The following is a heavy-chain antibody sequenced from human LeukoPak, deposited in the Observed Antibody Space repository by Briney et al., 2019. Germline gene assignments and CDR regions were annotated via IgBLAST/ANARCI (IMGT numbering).Heavy chain of an antibody. CDR2: INPNSCGT. D-gene: IGHD3-9*01. V-gene: IGHV1-2*02. CDR1: GYTFTGYY. CDR3: ARPTYDILTGWQSYYFDY. J-gene: IGHJ4*02. Sequence: GASVKVSCKASGYTFTGYYMHWVRQAPGQGLEWMGWINPNSCGTNYAQKFQGRVTMTRGTSISTAYMELSRLRSADTAVYYCARPTYDILTGWQSYYFDYWGQGTLVTVSS.